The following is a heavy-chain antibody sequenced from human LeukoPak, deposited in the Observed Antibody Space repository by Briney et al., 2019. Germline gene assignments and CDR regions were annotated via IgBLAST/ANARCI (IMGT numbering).Heavy chain of an antibody. Sequence: PGGSLRLSCAASGFTFSTYPMAWVRQSPGKGLEWVSAISGGGGDTCYADSVKGRFTISRDNSKNTLYLQMNSLRAEDTALYYCATSSVWYPKYFDFWGQGTLVTVSS. V-gene: IGHV3-23*01. CDR2: ISGGGGDT. D-gene: IGHD6-19*01. J-gene: IGHJ4*02. CDR1: GFTFSTYP. CDR3: ATSSVWYPKYFDF.